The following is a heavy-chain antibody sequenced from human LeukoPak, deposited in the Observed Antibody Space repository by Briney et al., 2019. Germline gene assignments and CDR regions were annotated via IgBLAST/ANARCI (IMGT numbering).Heavy chain of an antibody. CDR1: GGAFSGYY. D-gene: IGHD5-24*01. CDR3: ARGPGGLQYLRY. J-gene: IGHJ4*02. V-gene: IGHV4-34*01. CDR2: INHSGST. Sequence: PSETLTLTCAVCGGAFSGYYWIWSRQPPGKVLAWKGEINHSGSTNYIPSLKSRVTISVDTYKKQFSLKLSSVTAADTAVYYCARGPGGLQYLRYWGQGTLVTVSS.